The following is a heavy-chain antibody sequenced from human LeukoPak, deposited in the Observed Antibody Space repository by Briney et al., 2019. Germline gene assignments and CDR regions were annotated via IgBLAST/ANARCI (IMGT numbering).Heavy chain of an antibody. D-gene: IGHD1-26*01. CDR2: INPNSGGT. J-gene: IGHJ4*02. CDR3: ARGAYSGSYSGKDFGY. V-gene: IGHV1-2*02. CDR1: GYTFTGYY. Sequence: ASVKVSCKASGYTFTGYYMHLVRQAPGQAIEWMGWINPNSGGTNYAQKFQGRVTMTRDTSISTAYMELSRLRSDDTAVYYCARGAYSGSYSGKDFGYWGQGTLVTVSS.